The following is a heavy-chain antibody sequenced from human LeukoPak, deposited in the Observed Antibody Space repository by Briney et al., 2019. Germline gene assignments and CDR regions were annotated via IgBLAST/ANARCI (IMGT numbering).Heavy chain of an antibody. D-gene: IGHD3-10*01. J-gene: IGHJ6*03. CDR3: ASNYGSGVEGPYYYYMDV. Sequence: SETLSLTCTVSGGSISSGSYYWGWIRQPPGKGLEWIASIYYSGSTYYNPSLKSRVTVSVDTSKNQFSLKLSSVTAADTAVYYCASNYGSGVEGPYYYYMDVWGKGTTVTVSS. CDR1: GGSISSGSYY. V-gene: IGHV4-39*07. CDR2: IYYSGST.